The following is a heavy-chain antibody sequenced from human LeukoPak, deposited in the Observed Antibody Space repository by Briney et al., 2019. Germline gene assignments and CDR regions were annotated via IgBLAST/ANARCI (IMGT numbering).Heavy chain of an antibody. V-gene: IGHV1-2*02. CDR3: ARPPFLRGYSYGF. D-gene: IGHD5-18*01. J-gene: IGHJ4*02. Sequence: ASVKVSCKASGYTFSDSYIHWLRQAPGQGLEWMGWINPNSGGTNYAQKFQGRVTMTRDMSISTAYMELSRLRSDDTAVYYCARPPFLRGYSYGFWGQGTLVTVSS. CDR2: INPNSGGT. CDR1: GYTFSDSY.